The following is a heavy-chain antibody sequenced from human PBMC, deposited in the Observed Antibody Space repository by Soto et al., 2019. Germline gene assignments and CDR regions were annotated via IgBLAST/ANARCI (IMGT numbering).Heavy chain of an antibody. CDR3: AHRILRTVFGLVTTTAIYFDF. Sequence: QITLNESGPTVVKPAETLTLTCTFSGFSLTTSGVGVGWIRQSPGKAPEWLALIYWVDDKRYSASLKSRLTIPKDTSKNQVVLTMASVDPADTATYYCAHRILRTVFGLVTTTAIYFDFWGQGTPVVVSS. J-gene: IGHJ4*02. V-gene: IGHV2-5*02. CDR2: IYWVDDK. D-gene: IGHD3-3*01. CDR1: GFSLTTSGVG.